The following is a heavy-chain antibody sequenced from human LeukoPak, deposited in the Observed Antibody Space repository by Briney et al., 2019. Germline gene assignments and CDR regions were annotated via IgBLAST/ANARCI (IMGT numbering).Heavy chain of an antibody. Sequence: GGSLRLSCEGSGFTFSNYWMGWVRQAPGKGLQWVANIKTDGSEKYYVDSVKGRFTISRDNSKNTLYLQMNSLRAEDTAVYYCATSRDYYDNNGYYPYYFDYWGQGTLVTVSS. CDR2: IKTDGSEK. V-gene: IGHV3-7*01. J-gene: IGHJ4*02. CDR3: ATSRDYYDNNGYYPYYFDY. CDR1: GFTFSNYW. D-gene: IGHD3-22*01.